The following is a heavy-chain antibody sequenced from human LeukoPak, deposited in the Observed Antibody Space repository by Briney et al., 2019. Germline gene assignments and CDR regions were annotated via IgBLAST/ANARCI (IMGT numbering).Heavy chain of an antibody. CDR3: ARDSGAAGTDY. D-gene: IGHD6-13*01. Sequence: SETLSLTCTVSGGSISSYYWSWIRQPPGKGLEWIGCIYYSGSTNYNPSLKSRVTISVDTSKNQFSLKLSSVTAADTAVYYCARDSGAAGTDYWGQGTLVTVSS. CDR1: GGSISSYY. V-gene: IGHV4-59*01. J-gene: IGHJ4*02. CDR2: IYYSGST.